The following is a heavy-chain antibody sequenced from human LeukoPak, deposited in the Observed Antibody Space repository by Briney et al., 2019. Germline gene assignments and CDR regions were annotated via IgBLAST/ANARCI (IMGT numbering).Heavy chain of an antibody. CDR1: GGSISGTNW. CDR2: ISLAGQT. Sequence: SETLSLTCGVSGGSISGTNWWRWVRQPPGQGLEWIGEISLAGQTNYNPSLNGRVTMSLDKSSNQLSLHLTSVTAADTATYFCSRESGPFCPFGYWGQGALVIVSS. D-gene: IGHD1-26*01. CDR3: SRESGPFCPFGY. J-gene: IGHJ4*02. V-gene: IGHV4/OR15-8*02.